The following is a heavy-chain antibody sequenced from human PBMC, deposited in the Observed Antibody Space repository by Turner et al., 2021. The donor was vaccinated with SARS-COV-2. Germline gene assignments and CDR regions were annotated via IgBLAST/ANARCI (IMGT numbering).Heavy chain of an antibody. V-gene: IGHV3-30*18. CDR3: AKMMFGGWSGFDY. J-gene: IGHJ4*02. CDR1: GFTFSSYG. Sequence: QVQLVESGGGEVQPGRSLRLSCAATGFTFSSYGMHWVRQAPGKGLEWVAVISYDGSNKYYVDSVKGRFTISRDNSKNTLYLQMNSLRAEDTAVYYCAKMMFGGWSGFDYWGQGTLVTVSS. D-gene: IGHD3-10*02. CDR2: ISYDGSNK.